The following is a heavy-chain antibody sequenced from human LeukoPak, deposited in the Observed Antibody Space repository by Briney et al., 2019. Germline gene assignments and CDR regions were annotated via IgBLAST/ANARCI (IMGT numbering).Heavy chain of an antibody. V-gene: IGHV3-9*01. J-gene: IGHJ4*02. Sequence: GGSLRLSCAASGFTFDDYAMHWVRQAPGKGLEWVSGISWNSGSIGYADSVKGRFTISRDNAKNSLYLQVNSLRAEDTALYYCAKDFPQRRLGYYFDYWGQGTLVTVSS. CDR1: GFTFDDYA. CDR3: AKDFPQRRLGYYFDY. D-gene: IGHD3-16*01. CDR2: ISWNSGSI.